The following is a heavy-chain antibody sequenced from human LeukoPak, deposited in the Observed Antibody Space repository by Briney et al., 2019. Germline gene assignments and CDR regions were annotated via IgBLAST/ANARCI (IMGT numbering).Heavy chain of an antibody. Sequence: GGSLRLSCAVSGFAFSSYGMHWVRQAPGKGLEWVAIISYDGSNKYYADSAEGRFTISRDNSKNTMFLQMNSLRAEDTAVYYCARDLRRWERFMSNWGQGTLVTVSS. CDR3: ARDLRRWERFMSN. D-gene: IGHD1-26*01. CDR2: ISYDGSNK. V-gene: IGHV3-30*03. J-gene: IGHJ4*02. CDR1: GFAFSSYG.